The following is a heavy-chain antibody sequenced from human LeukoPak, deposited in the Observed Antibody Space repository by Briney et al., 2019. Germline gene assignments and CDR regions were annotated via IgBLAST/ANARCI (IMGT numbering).Heavy chain of an antibody. V-gene: IGHV4-59*01. CDR2: IYYSGST. Sequence: PSETLSLTCTISGGSISSYYWSWIRQPPGKGLEWIGYIYYSGSTNYNPSLKSRVTISVDTSKNQFSLKLSSVTAADTAVYYCARMGYSSSWYLYWGQGTLVTVSS. CDR1: GGSISSYY. J-gene: IGHJ4*02. D-gene: IGHD6-13*01. CDR3: ARMGYSSSWYLY.